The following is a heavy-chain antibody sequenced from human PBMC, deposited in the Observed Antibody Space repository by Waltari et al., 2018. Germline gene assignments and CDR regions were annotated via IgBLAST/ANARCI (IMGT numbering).Heavy chain of an antibody. CDR1: GFTFSSYS. J-gene: IGHJ5*02. CDR2: ISSSSSYI. D-gene: IGHD3-9*01. CDR3: AREGRHYDMSTGYHNWFDP. V-gene: IGHV3-21*01. Sequence: EVQLVESGGGLVKPGGSLRLSCAASGFTFSSYSMNWVRQAPGKGLEWVSSISSSSSYIYYADSVNGRFTISIDNAKNSLYLQMNSLRAEYTAVYYCAREGRHYDMSTGYHNWFDPWGQGTLVTVSS.